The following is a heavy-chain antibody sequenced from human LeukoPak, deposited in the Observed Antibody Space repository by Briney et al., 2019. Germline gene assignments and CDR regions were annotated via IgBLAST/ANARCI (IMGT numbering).Heavy chain of an antibody. V-gene: IGHV3-30*03. CDR3: ARVKQWLVRDGYYYGMDV. D-gene: IGHD6-19*01. CDR2: ISYDGSNK. Sequence: PGGSLRLSCAASGFTFSSYGMHWVRQAPGKGLEWVAVISYDGSNKYYADSVKGRFTISRDNSKNTLYLQMNSLRAEDTAVYYCARVKQWLVRDGYYYGMDVWGQGTTVTVSS. J-gene: IGHJ6*02. CDR1: GFTFSSYG.